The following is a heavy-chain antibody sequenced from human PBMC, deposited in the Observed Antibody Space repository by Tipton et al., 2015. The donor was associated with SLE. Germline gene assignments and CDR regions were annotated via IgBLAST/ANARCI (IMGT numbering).Heavy chain of an antibody. D-gene: IGHD3-10*01. CDR1: GFNFRSYG. CDR2: ISYDESEK. Sequence: SLRLSCAASGFNFRSYGMHWVRQAPGKGLEWVAVISYDESEKYYVDSVKGRFTISRDNSNNIVYLQMNNLRAEDTAVYYCVRDGFGAVVRLRWFDPWGQGTLVTVSS. J-gene: IGHJ5*02. CDR3: VRDGFGAVVRLRWFDP. V-gene: IGHV3-30*03.